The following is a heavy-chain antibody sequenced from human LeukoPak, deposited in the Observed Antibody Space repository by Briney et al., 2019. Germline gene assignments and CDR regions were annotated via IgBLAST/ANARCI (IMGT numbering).Heavy chain of an antibody. D-gene: IGHD3-22*01. V-gene: IGHV3-7*01. CDR2: IKQDGSEK. J-gene: IGHJ4*02. CDR3: ARDARDITMIDHSAY. Sequence: GGSLRLSCAASGFTFSSYWMSWVRQAPGKGLEWVANIKQDGSEKYYVDSVKGRFTISRDNAKNSLYLQMNSLRAEDTAVYYCARDARDITMIDHSAYWGQGTLVTVSP. CDR1: GFTFSSYW.